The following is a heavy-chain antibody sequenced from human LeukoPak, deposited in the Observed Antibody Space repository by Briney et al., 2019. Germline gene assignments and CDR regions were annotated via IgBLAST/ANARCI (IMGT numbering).Heavy chain of an antibody. Sequence: PGRSLRLSCAASGFIFSNYGMHWVRQAPGKGLEWVAVISYDGSNKYYADSVKGRFTISRDNSRNILYLQMNSLRAEDTAVYCSTRDWNDLDYWGQGTLVTVSS. CDR2: ISYDGSNK. CDR3: TRDWNDLDY. J-gene: IGHJ4*02. V-gene: IGHV3-30*03. CDR1: GFIFSNYG. D-gene: IGHD1-1*01.